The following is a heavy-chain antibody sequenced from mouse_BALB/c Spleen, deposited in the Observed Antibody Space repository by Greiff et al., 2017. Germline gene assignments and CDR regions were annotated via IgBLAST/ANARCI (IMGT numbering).Heavy chain of an antibody. CDR1: GYTFTSYW. CDR3: ARSFIKGSYYFDY. Sequence: VQLQQSGAELAKPGASVKMSCKASGYTFTSYWMHWVKQRPGQGLEWIGYINPSTGYTEYNQKFKDKATLTADKSSSTAYMQLSSLTSEDSAVYYCARSFIKGSYYFDYWGQGTTLTVSS. V-gene: IGHV1-7*01. J-gene: IGHJ2*01. CDR2: INPSTGYT. D-gene: IGHD1-1*01.